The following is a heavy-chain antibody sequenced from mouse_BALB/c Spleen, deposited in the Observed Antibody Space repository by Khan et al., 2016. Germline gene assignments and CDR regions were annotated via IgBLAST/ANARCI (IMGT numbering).Heavy chain of an antibody. V-gene: IGHV14-3*02. CDR2: IDPANGNT. J-gene: IGHJ3*01. D-gene: IGHD2-4*01. Sequence: VQLKQSGAELVKPGASVKLSCTASGFNIKDTYMHWVKQRPEQGLEWIGRIDPANGNTKYDPKFQGKATITADTSSNTAYLQLSSLTSEDTAVDYCARSPYDHDVGFAYWGQGTLVTVSA. CDR1: GFNIKDTY. CDR3: ARSPYDHDVGFAY.